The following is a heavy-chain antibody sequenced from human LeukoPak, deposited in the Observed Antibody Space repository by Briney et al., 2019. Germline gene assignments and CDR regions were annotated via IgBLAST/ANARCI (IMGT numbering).Heavy chain of an antibody. CDR3: TRDPEAHSGSYWGGFYYYHMDV. Sequence: GGSLRLSCAASGFTFGNYWMSWVRQAPGKGLEWVANIKQDGSERYYVDSVKGRFTISRDNAKNSLYLQMNSLRAEDTAVYYCTRDPEAHSGSYWGGFYYYHMDVWGKGTTVTVSS. J-gene: IGHJ6*03. CDR1: GFTFGNYW. V-gene: IGHV3-7*01. D-gene: IGHD1-26*01. CDR2: IKQDGSER.